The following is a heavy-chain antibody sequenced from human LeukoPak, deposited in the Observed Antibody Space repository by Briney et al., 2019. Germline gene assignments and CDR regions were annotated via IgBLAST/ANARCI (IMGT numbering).Heavy chain of an antibody. CDR2: NNPSGGST. D-gene: IGHD6-13*01. CDR3: ARDFEAAAGTGIEYFQH. CDR1: GYTFTSYY. J-gene: IGHJ1*01. Sequence: ASVKVSCKASGYTFTSYYMHWVRQAPGQGLEWMGINNPSGGSTSYAQKFQGRVTMTRDTSTSTVYMELSSLRSEDTAVYYCARDFEAAAGTGIEYFQHWGQGTLVTASS. V-gene: IGHV1-46*01.